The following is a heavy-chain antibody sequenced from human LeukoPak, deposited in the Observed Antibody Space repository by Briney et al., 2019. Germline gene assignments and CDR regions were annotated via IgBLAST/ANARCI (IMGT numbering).Heavy chain of an antibody. CDR3: TRDPTVADY. Sequence: GGSLRLPCAASGFTFSNYWMSWVRQAPGKGLEWVADIKQDGSEIYYMDSVKGRFTIPRDNAKSSLYLQMNSLRAEDTAVYYCTRDPTVADYWGQGTLVTVSS. CDR1: GFTFSNYW. V-gene: IGHV3-7*01. CDR2: IKQDGSEI. D-gene: IGHD2-15*01. J-gene: IGHJ4*02.